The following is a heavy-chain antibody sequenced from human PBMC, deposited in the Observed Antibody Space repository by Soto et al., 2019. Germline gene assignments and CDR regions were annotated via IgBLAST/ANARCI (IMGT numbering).Heavy chain of an antibody. D-gene: IGHD2-15*01. Sequence: SETLSLTCAVSGVSLTSGNWWTWVRQSPQRGLEYIGEIFHDGTANYYPSFERRVAMSVDTSRNQFSLKLTSVTAADTAVYYCARGLEVIAATPQWDDWGQGALVTVSS. V-gene: IGHV4-4*02. J-gene: IGHJ4*02. CDR1: GVSLTSGNW. CDR3: ARGLEVIAATPQWDD. CDR2: IFHDGTA.